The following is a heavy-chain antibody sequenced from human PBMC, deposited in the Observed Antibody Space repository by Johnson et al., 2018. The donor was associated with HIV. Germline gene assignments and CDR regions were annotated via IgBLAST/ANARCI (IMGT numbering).Heavy chain of an antibody. CDR2: INCVGGRP. D-gene: IGHD1-26*01. V-gene: IGHV3-20*03. CDR3: ARETDIAPYSGSYPTQAFDI. Sequence: QLVESGGGVVRPGGSLRFSSAASGFIFDHYGIHWVRQAPGQGLEWVSGINCVGGRPGSTDSVTGRFTTSSNLSKNTLYLQMNSLRAEETAVYYGARETDIAPYSGSYPTQAFDIWGQGTMVTVSS. J-gene: IGHJ3*02. CDR1: GFIFDHYG.